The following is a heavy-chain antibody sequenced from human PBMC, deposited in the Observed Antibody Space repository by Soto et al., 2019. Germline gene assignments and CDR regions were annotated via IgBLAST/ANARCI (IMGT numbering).Heavy chain of an antibody. CDR3: ARGGSRYWYFDL. J-gene: IGHJ2*01. Sequence: QVQLVQSGAEVKKPGASVKGSCKASGYTFTSYAMHWVRQAPGQRLEWMGWLNAGNGNTKYSQKFQGRVIITRDTSASTDYRELRSLRSEDTAVYYCARGGSRYWYFDLWGRGTLVTVSS. D-gene: IGHD1-26*01. CDR2: LNAGNGNT. V-gene: IGHV1-3*01. CDR1: GYTFTSYA.